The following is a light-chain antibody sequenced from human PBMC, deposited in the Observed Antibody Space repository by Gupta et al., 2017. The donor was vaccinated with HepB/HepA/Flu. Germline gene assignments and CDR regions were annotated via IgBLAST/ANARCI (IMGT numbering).Light chain of an antibody. CDR3: QSYESSHQLV. V-gene: IGLV1-40*01. Sequence: QSVLTHPPSVSGAPVQRVTISCTGSSSNIGAGFDVHWYQVLPGIAPKLLIRGNSDRPSGVPGRFAGSSSGTSASLAITGLQAEDDGYYYCQSYESSHQLVFGGGTKLTVL. CDR2: GNS. J-gene: IGLJ3*02. CDR1: SSNIGAGFD.